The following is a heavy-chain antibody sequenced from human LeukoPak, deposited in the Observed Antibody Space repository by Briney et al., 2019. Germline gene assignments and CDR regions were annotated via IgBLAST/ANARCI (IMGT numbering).Heavy chain of an antibody. J-gene: IGHJ4*02. V-gene: IGHV4-4*07. D-gene: IGHD3-10*01. CDR3: AREVTMVRGVTAGYFDY. CDR1: GGSISSYY. Sequence: SETLSLTCTVSGGSISSYYWSWIRQPAGKGLEWIGRIYTSGSTNYNPSLKSRVTISVDTSKNQFSLKLSSVTAADTAVYYCAREVTMVRGVTAGYFDYWGQGTLVTVSS. CDR2: IYTSGST.